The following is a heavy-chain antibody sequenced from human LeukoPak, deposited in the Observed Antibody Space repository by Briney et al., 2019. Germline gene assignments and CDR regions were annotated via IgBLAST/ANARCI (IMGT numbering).Heavy chain of an antibody. J-gene: IGHJ4*02. CDR1: GYTFTSYS. V-gene: IGHV1-46*01. CDR2: INPSAGSA. D-gene: IGHD6-6*01. CDR3: ARQSEYSSSPGTSDY. Sequence: ASVKVSCKASGYTFTSYSMHWVRQAPGQGLEWMGIINPSAGSAYYAQKFQGRVTMTRDTSTSTVYMELSSLRSEDTAVYYCARQSEYSSSPGTSDYWGQGTLVTVSS.